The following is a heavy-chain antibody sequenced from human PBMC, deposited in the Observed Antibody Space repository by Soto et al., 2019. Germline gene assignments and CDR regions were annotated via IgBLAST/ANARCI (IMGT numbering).Heavy chain of an antibody. CDR1: GGSFSGYY. J-gene: IGHJ6*02. Sequence: PSETLSLTCAVYGGSFSGYYWSWIRQPPGKGLEWIGEINHSGTTNYNPSLKSRVTISVDTSKNQFSLKLSSVTAADTAVYYCARGKSGYSYAQYYYYYGMDVWGQGTTVTVSS. V-gene: IGHV4-34*01. CDR2: INHSGTT. CDR3: ARGKSGYSYAQYYYYYGMDV. D-gene: IGHD5-18*01.